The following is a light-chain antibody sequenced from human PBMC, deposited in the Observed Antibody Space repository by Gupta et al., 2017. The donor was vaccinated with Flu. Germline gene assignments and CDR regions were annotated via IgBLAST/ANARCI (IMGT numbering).Light chain of an antibody. CDR1: QGISSY. Sequence: VIEISQSPASLSASTGDRVTISCRVSQGISSYLAWYQQKPGKAPELLIYGASTLQSGVPTRFSGSASGTDFTLTISGVQSEDLATYYCQQYYTFPRTFDQGTKLEIK. CDR3: QQYYTFPRT. J-gene: IGKJ2*01. V-gene: IGKV1D-8*01. CDR2: GAS.